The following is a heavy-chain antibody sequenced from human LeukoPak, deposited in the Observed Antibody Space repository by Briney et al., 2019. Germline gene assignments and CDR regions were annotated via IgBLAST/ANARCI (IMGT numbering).Heavy chain of an antibody. V-gene: IGHV1-69*13. CDR3: ARTYYYDSSGIPPI. J-gene: IGHJ3*02. D-gene: IGHD3-22*01. CDR2: IIPIFGTA. Sequence: SVKVSCKASGYTFTSYAISWVRQAPGQGLEWMGGIIPIFGTANYAQKFQGRVTITADESTSTAYMELSSLRSEDTAVYYCARTYYYDSSGIPPIWGQGTMVTVSS. CDR1: GYTFTSYA.